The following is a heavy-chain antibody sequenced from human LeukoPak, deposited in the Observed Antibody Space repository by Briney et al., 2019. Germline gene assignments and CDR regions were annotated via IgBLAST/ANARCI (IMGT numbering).Heavy chain of an antibody. D-gene: IGHD6-13*01. V-gene: IGHV4-34*01. J-gene: IGHJ5*02. CDR1: GGSFSGYY. CDR3: ARASPPRIAAAVYNRFHP. Sequence: SETLSLTCAVYGGSFSGYYWSWIRQPPGKGLEWIWEINHSGSTNYNPSPKSRVTISVDTSKNQFSLKPRPVTPADTAVYYRARASPPRIAAAVYNRFHPWGQGTLVTVSS. CDR2: INHSGST.